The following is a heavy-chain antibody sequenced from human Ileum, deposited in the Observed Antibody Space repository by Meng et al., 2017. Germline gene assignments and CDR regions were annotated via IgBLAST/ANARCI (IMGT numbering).Heavy chain of an antibody. CDR1: GFTFSRLW. CDR2: IKTDGSYR. J-gene: IGHJ4*02. Sequence: ESLKISCAASGFTFSRLWMHWARQVPGKGLVWVSRIKTDGSYRDYADSVKGRYTISRDNAKNTLFLQMNSLSAEDTAVYYCARDHYGTNSLDYWGQGTLVTVSS. D-gene: IGHD2-8*01. CDR3: ARDHYGTNSLDY. V-gene: IGHV3-74*01.